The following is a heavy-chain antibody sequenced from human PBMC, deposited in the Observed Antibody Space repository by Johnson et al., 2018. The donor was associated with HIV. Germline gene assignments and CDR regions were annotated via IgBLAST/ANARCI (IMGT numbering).Heavy chain of an antibody. D-gene: IGHD4-23*01. CDR2: IYSGGST. J-gene: IGHJ3*02. V-gene: IGHV3-66*02. Sequence: VQLVESGGGLVQPGRSLRLSCAASGFTFDDYAMHWVRQVPGKGLEWVSVIYSGGSTYYADSVKGRFTISRDNSKNTLYLQMNSLRAEDTAVYYCARAPWDYGGGAFDIWGQWTMVTVSS. CDR3: ARAPWDYGGGAFDI. CDR1: GFTFDDYA.